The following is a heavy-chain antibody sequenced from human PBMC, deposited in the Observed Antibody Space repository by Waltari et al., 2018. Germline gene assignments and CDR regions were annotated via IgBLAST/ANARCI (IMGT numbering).Heavy chain of an antibody. Sequence: QVHLEESGPGLVETAGTLSPPCTVPGCFLGYDWWSWVRQPPTKGLEWIGEIHHGGTTYYNTSLQRRVTISMDNSRNQFSLRLYSVAAADTATYYCASHVSESGQRGFDNWGQGILVTVSS. CDR3: ASHVSESGQRGFDN. CDR2: IHHGGTT. D-gene: IGHD3-3*01. J-gene: IGHJ4*02. CDR1: GCFLGYDW. V-gene: IGHV4-4*02.